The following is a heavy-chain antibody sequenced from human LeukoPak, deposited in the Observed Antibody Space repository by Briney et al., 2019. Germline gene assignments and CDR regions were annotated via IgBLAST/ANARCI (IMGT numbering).Heavy chain of an antibody. Sequence: SETLSLTXAVYGGSFSGYYWSWIRQPPGKGLEWIREINHSGSTNYNPSLKSRVTISVDTSKNQFSLKLSSVTAADTAVYYCARRLIIAAAGFDYWGQGTLVTVSS. CDR2: INHSGST. CDR1: GGSFSGYY. CDR3: ARRLIIAAAGFDY. J-gene: IGHJ4*02. D-gene: IGHD6-13*01. V-gene: IGHV4-34*01.